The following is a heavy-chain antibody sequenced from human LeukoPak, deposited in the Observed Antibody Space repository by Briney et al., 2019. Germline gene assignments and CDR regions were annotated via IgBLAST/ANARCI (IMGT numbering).Heavy chain of an antibody. D-gene: IGHD6-13*01. J-gene: IGHJ6*03. CDR2: IYYSGTT. Sequence: SETLSLTCNVSGGSISSFYWGWIRQPPGKGLEYIGYIYYSGTTNYDPSLKSRITISVDTSKNQFSLKLSSVTAADTAVYYCARATGYSSSWYYDYYYYYYMDVWGKGTTVTVSS. CDR1: GGSISSFY. CDR3: ARATGYSSSWYYDYYYYYYMDV. V-gene: IGHV4-59*12.